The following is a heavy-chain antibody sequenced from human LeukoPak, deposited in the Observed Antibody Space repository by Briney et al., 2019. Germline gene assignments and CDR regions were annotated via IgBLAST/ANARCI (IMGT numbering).Heavy chain of an antibody. CDR2: ISSSSSYI. CDR3: ASEYCSSTSCYGDAFDI. Sequence: GGSLRLSCAASGFTFSSYSMNWVRQPPGKGLEWVSSISSSSSYIYYADSVKGRFTISRDNAKNSLYLQMNSLRAEDTAVYYCASEYCSSTSCYGDAFDIWGQGTMVTVSS. CDR1: GFTFSSYS. J-gene: IGHJ3*02. D-gene: IGHD2-2*01. V-gene: IGHV3-21*01.